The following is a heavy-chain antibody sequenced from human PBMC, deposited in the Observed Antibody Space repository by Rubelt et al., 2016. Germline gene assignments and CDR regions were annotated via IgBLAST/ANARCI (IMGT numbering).Heavy chain of an antibody. CDR2: FDPEDGET. V-gene: IGHV1-24*01. Sequence: QVQLVQSGAEVKKPGASVKVSCKVSGYTLTELSMHWVRQAPGKGLEWMGGFDPEDGETIYEQKFQGRVAMTDDTSTDTAYMELSSLRSEDTAVYYCATVSCSGGSCYSLSLGYWGQGTLVTVSS. CDR3: ATVSCSGGSCYSLSLGY. J-gene: IGHJ4*02. D-gene: IGHD2-15*01. CDR1: GYTLTELS.